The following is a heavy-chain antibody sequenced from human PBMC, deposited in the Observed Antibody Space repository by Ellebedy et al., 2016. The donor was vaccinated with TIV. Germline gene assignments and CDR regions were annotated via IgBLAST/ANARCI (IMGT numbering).Heavy chain of an antibody. J-gene: IGHJ3*02. CDR1: GGTFSSYA. CDR2: IIPILGIA. CDR3: ARDWGITPDSSLGAFDI. V-gene: IGHV1-69*04. D-gene: IGHD3-10*01. Sequence: SVKVSXXASGGTFSSYAISWVRQDPGQGLEWMGRIIPILGIANYAQKFQGRVTITADKSTSTAYMELRSLRSDDTAVYYCARDWGITPDSSLGAFDIWGQGTMVTVSS.